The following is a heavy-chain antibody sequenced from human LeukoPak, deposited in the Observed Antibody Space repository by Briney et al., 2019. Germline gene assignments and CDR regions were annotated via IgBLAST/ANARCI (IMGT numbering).Heavy chain of an antibody. Sequence: SETLSLTCTVSGGSISSYYWSWIRQPPGKGLEWVGYIYYSGSTNYNPSLKSRVTISVDTSKNQFSLKLSSVTAADTAVYYCVTLLYCSGGSCSDYWGQGTLVTVSS. CDR3: VTLLYCSGGSCSDY. V-gene: IGHV4-59*01. CDR2: IYYSGST. J-gene: IGHJ4*02. D-gene: IGHD2-15*01. CDR1: GGSISSYY.